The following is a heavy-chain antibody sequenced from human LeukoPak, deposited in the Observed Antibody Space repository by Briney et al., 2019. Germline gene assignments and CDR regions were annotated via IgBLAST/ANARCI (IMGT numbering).Heavy chain of an antibody. J-gene: IGHJ4*02. Sequence: GGSLRLSCAASGFTLSDYYMSWIRQAPGKGLEWVSYISSSGSTIYYADSVKGRFTISRDNAKNSLYLQMNSLRAEDTAVYYCASAYDYGDYHYDYWGQRTLVTISS. D-gene: IGHD4-17*01. CDR1: GFTLSDYY. CDR2: ISSSGSTI. CDR3: ASAYDYGDYHYDY. V-gene: IGHV3-11*01.